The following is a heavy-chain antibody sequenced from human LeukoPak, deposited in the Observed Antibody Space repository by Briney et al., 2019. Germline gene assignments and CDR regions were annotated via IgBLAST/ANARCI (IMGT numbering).Heavy chain of an antibody. J-gene: IGHJ2*01. CDR2: IYYSGST. V-gene: IGHV4-39*01. CDR3: AGNLDIAATIYWYFDL. Sequence: SETLSLTCTVSGGSISSSSYYWGWIRQPPGKGLEWIGSIYYSGSTYYNPSLKSRVTISVDTSKNQFSLKLSSVTAADTAVYYCAGNLDIAATIYWYFDLWGRGTLVTVSS. CDR1: GGSISSSSYY. D-gene: IGHD5-12*01.